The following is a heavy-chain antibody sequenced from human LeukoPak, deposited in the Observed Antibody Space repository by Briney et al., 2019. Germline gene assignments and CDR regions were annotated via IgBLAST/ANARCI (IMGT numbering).Heavy chain of an antibody. CDR2: ISDAGNT. J-gene: IGHJ4*02. Sequence: GGSLRLSCAASGFTFSSYAMSWVRQAPGKGLEWVSAISDAGNTYHADSVKGRFTISRDSSKNTLFLQMNRLRPEDAAVYYCAKAPVTTCRGAFCYPFDYWGQGTLVTVSS. V-gene: IGHV3-23*01. CDR3: AKAPVTTCRGAFCYPFDY. D-gene: IGHD2-15*01. CDR1: GFTFSSYA.